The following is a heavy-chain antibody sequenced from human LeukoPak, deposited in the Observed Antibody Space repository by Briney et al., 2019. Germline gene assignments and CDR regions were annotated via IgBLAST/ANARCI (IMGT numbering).Heavy chain of an antibody. D-gene: IGHD2-15*01. CDR2: IYYSGST. J-gene: IGHJ4*02. CDR1: GGSISSSSYC. V-gene: IGHV4-39*01. CDR3: ARLGYCSGGNCFRYYFDY. Sequence: SETLSLTRTVSGGSISSSSYCWGWIRQPPGKELEWIGSIYYSGSTYYNPSLKSRVTISVDKNQFSLKLSSVTAADTAVYYCARLGYCSGGNCFRYYFDYWGQGILVTVSS.